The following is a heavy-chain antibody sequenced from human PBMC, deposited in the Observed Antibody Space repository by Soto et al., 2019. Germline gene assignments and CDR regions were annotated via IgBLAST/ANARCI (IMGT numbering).Heavy chain of an antibody. V-gene: IGHV4-30-4*01. CDR1: GDSISSGNHY. Sequence: TLSLTCTVSGDSISSGNHYWSWIRQPPGKGLEWIGYIFYSGTAYYNPSLKSRLTISVDTSKNQFSLKLSSVTAADTAVYYCARTDYGTAYFDPWGQGSLVTVSS. D-gene: IGHD3-10*01. J-gene: IGHJ5*02. CDR2: IFYSGTA. CDR3: ARTDYGTAYFDP.